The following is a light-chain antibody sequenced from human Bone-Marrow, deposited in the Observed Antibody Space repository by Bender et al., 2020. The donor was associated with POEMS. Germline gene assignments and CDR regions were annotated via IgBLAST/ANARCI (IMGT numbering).Light chain of an antibody. J-gene: IGLJ2*01. CDR3: QAWDSSTGVV. CDR2: QDT. CDR1: QLGDQY. Sequence: SYGLTQPPSVSVSPGHTANITCSGDQLGDQYASWYQLKPGQSPVLVIYQDTKRPSGIPERFSGSNSGNTATLTISGTQTMDEADYYCQAWDSSTGVVFGGGTKLTVL. V-gene: IGLV3-1*01.